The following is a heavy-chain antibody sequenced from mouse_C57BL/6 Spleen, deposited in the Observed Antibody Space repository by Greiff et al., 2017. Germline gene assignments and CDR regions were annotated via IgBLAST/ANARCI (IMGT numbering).Heavy chain of an antibody. CDR3: ARAYDTLDY. J-gene: IGHJ2*01. Sequence: EVKLMESGGGLVKPGGSLKLSCAASGFTFSDYGMHWVRQAPEKGLEWVAYISSGSRTIYYADTGKGRFTISRDNAKTTLFLQRTSRRSEDTAMYDCARAYDTLDYWGQGTTLTVSS. D-gene: IGHD2-3*01. V-gene: IGHV5-17*01. CDR1: GFTFSDYG. CDR2: ISSGSRTI.